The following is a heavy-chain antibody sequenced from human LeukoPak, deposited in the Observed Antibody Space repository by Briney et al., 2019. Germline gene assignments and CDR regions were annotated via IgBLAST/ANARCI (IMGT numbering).Heavy chain of an antibody. CDR2: IYYSGST. CDR1: GGSISSSSYY. Sequence: SETLSLTCTVSGGSISSSSYYWGWIRQPPGKGLEWIGSIYYSGSTYYNPSLKSRVTISVDTSKNQFSLKLSSVTAADTAVYYCARAGVFYCSSTSCYAHNRYNWFDPWGQGTLVTVSS. CDR3: ARAGVFYCSSTSCYAHNRYNWFDP. J-gene: IGHJ5*02. D-gene: IGHD2-2*01. V-gene: IGHV4-39*07.